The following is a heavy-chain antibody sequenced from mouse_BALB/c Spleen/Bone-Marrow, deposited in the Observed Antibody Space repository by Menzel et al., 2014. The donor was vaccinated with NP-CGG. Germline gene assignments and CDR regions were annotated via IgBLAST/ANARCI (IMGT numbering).Heavy chain of an antibody. CDR3: TRPRYPFYVMDS. J-gene: IGHJ4*01. Sequence: EVQRVESGGGLVQPGGSLKLSCVVSGITFRSNTMSWIRQTPEKRLEWVAYITDVGGSTYYPDIVKGRFTISRDNAKNTLYLQMSSLKSEDTAMYYCTRPRYPFYVMDSWGQGTSVTVSS. V-gene: IGHV5-12-2*01. D-gene: IGHD2-14*01. CDR2: ITDVGGST. CDR1: GITFRSNT.